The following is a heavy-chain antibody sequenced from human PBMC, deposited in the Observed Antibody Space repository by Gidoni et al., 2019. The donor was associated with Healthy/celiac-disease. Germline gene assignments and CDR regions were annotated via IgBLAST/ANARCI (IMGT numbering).Heavy chain of an antibody. CDR3: ARDRRQLVREIYYYYGMDV. Sequence: EVQLVESGGGLVKPGGSLRLSGAASGFTFSSYSMNWVRQAPGKGLEWVSSISSSSSYIYYADSVKGRFTISRDNAKNSLYLQMNSLRAEDTAVYYCARDRRQLVREIYYYYGMDVWGQGTTVTVSS. V-gene: IGHV3-21*01. J-gene: IGHJ6*02. CDR1: GFTFSSYS. D-gene: IGHD6-13*01. CDR2: ISSSSSYI.